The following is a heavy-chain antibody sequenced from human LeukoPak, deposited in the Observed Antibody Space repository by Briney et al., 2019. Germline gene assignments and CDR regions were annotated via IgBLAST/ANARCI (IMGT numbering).Heavy chain of an antibody. Sequence: GASVTVSFTCSGYTFTGYYMHWVRQPPGQGLERMGWVNPNSGGTNYAQKFQGRGTMTRDTSISTAYMELSRLRTEDTAVYYCARDRGGYGSWSWRKLNYNYYYYGMDVWGQGTTVTVSS. D-gene: IGHD3-10*01. CDR2: VNPNSGGT. CDR1: GYTFTGYY. V-gene: IGHV1-2*02. J-gene: IGHJ6*02. CDR3: ARDRGGYGSWSWRKLNYNYYYYGMDV.